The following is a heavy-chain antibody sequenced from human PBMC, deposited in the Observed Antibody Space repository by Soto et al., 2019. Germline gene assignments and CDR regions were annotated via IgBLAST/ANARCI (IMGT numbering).Heavy chain of an antibody. V-gene: IGHV3-33*01. CDR3: ARDHHHYVILTGWGDY. D-gene: IGHD3-9*01. CDR1: GFTFSSYG. Sequence: QVQLVESGGGVVQPGRSLRLSCAASGFTFSSYGMHWVRQDPGKGLEWVAVIWYDGSNKYYADSVKGRFTISRDNSKNTLYLQMNSLRAEDTAVYYCARDHHHYVILTGWGDYWGQGTMVTVSS. J-gene: IGHJ4*02. CDR2: IWYDGSNK.